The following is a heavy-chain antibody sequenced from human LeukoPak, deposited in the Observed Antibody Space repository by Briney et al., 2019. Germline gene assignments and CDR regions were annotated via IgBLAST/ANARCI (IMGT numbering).Heavy chain of an antibody. CDR1: GYTFTSYA. CDR3: ARDQSGWPRAEIDY. J-gene: IGHJ4*02. CDR2: INTNTGNP. D-gene: IGHD6-19*01. V-gene: IGHV7-4-1*02. Sequence: ASVKVSCKASGYTFTSYAMNWVRQAPGQGLEWMGWINTNTGNPTYAQGFTGRFVFSLDTSVSTAYLQISSLKAEDTAVYYCARDQSGWPRAEIDYWGQGTLVTVSS.